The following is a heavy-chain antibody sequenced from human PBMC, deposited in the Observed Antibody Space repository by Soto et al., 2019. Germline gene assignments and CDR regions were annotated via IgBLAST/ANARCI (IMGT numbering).Heavy chain of an antibody. Sequence: QVQLVESGGGLVKPGGSLRLSCAASGFTFSDYYMSWIRQAPGKGLEWVSYISSSSSYTNYADSVKGRFTISRDNAKNSLYLQMNSLRAEDTTVYYCARDRVGKRWFDPWGQGTLVTVSS. J-gene: IGHJ5*02. D-gene: IGHD2-15*01. CDR2: ISSSSSYT. CDR3: ARDRVGKRWFDP. CDR1: GFTFSDYY. V-gene: IGHV3-11*05.